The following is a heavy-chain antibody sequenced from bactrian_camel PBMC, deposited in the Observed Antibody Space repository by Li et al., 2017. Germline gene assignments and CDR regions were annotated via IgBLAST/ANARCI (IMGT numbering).Heavy chain of an antibody. CDR1: GFTFSNYG. J-gene: IGHJ6*01. V-gene: IGHV3S40*01. D-gene: IGHD1*01. Sequence: VESGGGLVQPGGSLRLSCAVSGFTFSNYGMSWVRQAPGKGLEWISTILISGHTYYADSAKGRFTISRDNAKSTLYLQLNSLKTEDMAMYYCATEAGGYWGRGTQVTVS. CDR2: ILISGHT. CDR3: ATEAGGY.